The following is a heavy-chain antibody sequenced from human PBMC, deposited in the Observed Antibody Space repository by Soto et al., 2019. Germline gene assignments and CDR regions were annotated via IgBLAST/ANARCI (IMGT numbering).Heavy chain of an antibody. CDR1: GGSISSGGYY. V-gene: IGHV4-31*03. Sequence: QVQLQESGPGLVKLSQTLSLTCTVSGGSISSGGYYWSWIRPHPGKGLEWIGYSYYSGSTYYNPSRKSRVTISVVTSQNQFSRKLSSVTAADTAVYYCARSHILTGQPGVSLDYWGQGTLVTVSS. CDR3: ARSHILTGQPGVSLDY. D-gene: IGHD3-9*01. J-gene: IGHJ4*02. CDR2: SYYSGST.